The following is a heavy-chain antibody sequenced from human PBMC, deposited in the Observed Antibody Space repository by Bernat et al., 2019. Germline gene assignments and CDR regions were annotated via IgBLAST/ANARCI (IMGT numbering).Heavy chain of an antibody. J-gene: IGHJ4*02. CDR1: GYTFTSYG. V-gene: IGHV1-18*01. Sequence: QVQLVQSGAEVKKPGASVKVSCKASGYTFTSYGISWVRQAPGQGLEWMGWISAYNGNTNYAQKLQGRVTMTTDTSTSTAYMELRSLRSDDTTVYYCARDLLISKIPVVDSSGLDYWGQGTLVTVSS. D-gene: IGHD3-22*01. CDR3: ARDLLISKIPVVDSSGLDY. CDR2: ISAYNGNT.